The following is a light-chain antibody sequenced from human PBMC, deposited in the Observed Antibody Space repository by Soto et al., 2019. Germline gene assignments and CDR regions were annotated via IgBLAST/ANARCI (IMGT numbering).Light chain of an antibody. Sequence: DLQMTQSPLSLSASVGDRVSITCRASQSVNTNLHWFQQKPGKAPKLLIYATSNLQSGIPSRFSGSGSGTDFTLTISSLQPEDFASYYCQQTYNAPHTFGQGTRVEIK. J-gene: IGKJ2*01. V-gene: IGKV1-39*01. CDR1: QSVNTN. CDR3: QQTYNAPHT. CDR2: ATS.